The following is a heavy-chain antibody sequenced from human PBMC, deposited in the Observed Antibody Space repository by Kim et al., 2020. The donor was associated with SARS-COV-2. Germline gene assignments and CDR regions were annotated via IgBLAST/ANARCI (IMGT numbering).Heavy chain of an antibody. CDR2: ISSSGSTI. J-gene: IGHJ6*02. CDR1: GFTFSDYY. CDR3: ARDTGLLWFGAYYYGMDV. Sequence: GGSLRLSCAASGFTFSDYYMSWIRQAPGKGLEWVSYISSSGSTIYYADSVKGRFTISRDNAKNSLYLQMNSLRAEDTAVYYCARDTGLLWFGAYYYGMDVWGQGTTVTVSS. D-gene: IGHD3-10*01. V-gene: IGHV3-11*01.